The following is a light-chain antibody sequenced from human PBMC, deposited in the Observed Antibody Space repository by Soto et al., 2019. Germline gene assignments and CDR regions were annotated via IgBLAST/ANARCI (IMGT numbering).Light chain of an antibody. CDR2: EVN. CDR1: SIDIGTYNL. CDR3: SSYAGSNTCI. Sequence: QSVLTQPASVSGSPGQSITISCTGTSIDIGTYNLVSWYQQHPAKAPKLMIYEVNKRPSGVSNPFSGSKSGNTASLTISVLQAEDEADYYFSSYAGSNTCIFVRGTKLTVL. J-gene: IGLJ2*01. V-gene: IGLV2-23*02.